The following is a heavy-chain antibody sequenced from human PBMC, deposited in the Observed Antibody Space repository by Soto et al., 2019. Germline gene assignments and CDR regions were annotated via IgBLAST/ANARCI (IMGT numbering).Heavy chain of an antibody. J-gene: IGHJ3*01. CDR2: ISSTSTNI. CDR3: ARGIASTSLVSFDV. Sequence: ELLLVESGGGLVKPGGSLRLSCVASGFSFSTSIMHWVRQAPGKGLEWIATISSTSTNIYYAGSVKGRFSISRDNPKNSLFLQMNSLRAEDMAVYYCARGIASTSLVSFDVWGQGTMVTVS. V-gene: IGHV3-21*02. D-gene: IGHD1-1*01. CDR1: GFSFSTSI.